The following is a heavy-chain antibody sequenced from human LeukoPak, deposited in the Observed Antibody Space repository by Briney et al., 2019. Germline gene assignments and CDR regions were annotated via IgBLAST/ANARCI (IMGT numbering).Heavy chain of an antibody. D-gene: IGHD3-10*01. V-gene: IGHV3-74*01. CDR2: ISTDGSST. CDR3: AKETTYYYGSGSRNWFDP. J-gene: IGHJ5*02. CDR1: GFTFSIYW. Sequence: PGGSLRLSCAASGFTFSIYWMHWVRQAPGKGLVWVSRISTDGSSTTYADSVKGRFTISRDNAKNTLYLQMNSLRAEDTAVYYCAKETTYYYGSGSRNWFDPWGQGTLVTVSS.